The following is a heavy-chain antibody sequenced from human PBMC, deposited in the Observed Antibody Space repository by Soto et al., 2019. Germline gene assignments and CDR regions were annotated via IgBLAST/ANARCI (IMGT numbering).Heavy chain of an antibody. J-gene: IGHJ6*02. CDR3: ARDPRDRRDYDFWSGDSMYYYYGMDV. V-gene: IGHV3-30-3*01. D-gene: IGHD3-3*01. CDR1: GFTFSSYA. Sequence: GGSLRLSCAASGFTFSSYAMHWVRQAPGKGLEWVAVISYDGSNKYYADSVKGRFTISRDNSKNTLYLQMNSLRAEDTAVYYCARDPRDRRDYDFWSGDSMYYYYGMDVWGQGTTVTVYS. CDR2: ISYDGSNK.